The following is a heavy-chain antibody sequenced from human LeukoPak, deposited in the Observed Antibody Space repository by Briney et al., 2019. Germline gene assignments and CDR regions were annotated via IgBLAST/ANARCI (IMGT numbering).Heavy chain of an antibody. CDR2: IFHTGCT. J-gene: IGHJ6*03. CDR1: GDSISSTTYY. D-gene: IGHD3-10*02. CDR3: ARGNYVVDYNYYYMDV. Sequence: SETLSLTCTVSGDSISSTTYYWGWLRQPPGKGLEWIGSIFHTGCTSYNPSLKSPVTISFDTSKNHFSLGLSSVTAADTAVYFRARGNYVVDYNYYYMDVWGKGTTVTVSS. V-gene: IGHV4-39*07.